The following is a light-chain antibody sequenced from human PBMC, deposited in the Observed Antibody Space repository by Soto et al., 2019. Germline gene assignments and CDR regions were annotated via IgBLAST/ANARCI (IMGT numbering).Light chain of an antibody. J-gene: IGKJ1*01. CDR2: GAS. CDR3: QHSYSTPET. CDR1: QSITNN. Sequence: DIQMTQSPSSLSAFVGDRVIITCRASQSITNNLNWYQQKAGKAPKLLIYGASSWQSGVPSRFSGSGSGTDFSLTISSLQPEDFATYYCQHSYSTPETFGQGTKVEIK. V-gene: IGKV1-39*01.